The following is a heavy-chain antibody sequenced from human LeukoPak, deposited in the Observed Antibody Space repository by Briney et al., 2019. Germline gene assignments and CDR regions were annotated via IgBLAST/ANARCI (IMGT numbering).Heavy chain of an antibody. D-gene: IGHD2-21*02. CDR2: IGGSGGTT. J-gene: IGHJ4*02. CDR1: GFTFSSYG. Sequence: PGGSLRLSCAASGFTFSSYGMHWVRQAPGKGLEWVSFIGGSGGTTYYADSVKGRFTISRDNSKNTLYLQMNSLRDEDTAVYYCAKDEPSCGDDCKIDYWGQGTPVTVSS. V-gene: IGHV3-23*01. CDR3: AKDEPSCGDDCKIDY.